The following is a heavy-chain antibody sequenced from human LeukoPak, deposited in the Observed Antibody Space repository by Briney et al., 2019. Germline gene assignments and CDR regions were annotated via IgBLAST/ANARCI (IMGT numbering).Heavy chain of an antibody. V-gene: IGHV3-48*03. Sequence: GGSLRLSWAGSGFIFSNYEMNWVRQAPGKGLEWVSYISSTGGDIYYADSVKGRFTISRDNAEKSVYLQMNSLRAEDTAVYYCARDLPTGTYRAYFDNWGQGTLVTVSS. CDR1: GFIFSNYE. CDR3: ARDLPTGTYRAYFDN. J-gene: IGHJ4*02. D-gene: IGHD3-10*01. CDR2: ISSTGGDI.